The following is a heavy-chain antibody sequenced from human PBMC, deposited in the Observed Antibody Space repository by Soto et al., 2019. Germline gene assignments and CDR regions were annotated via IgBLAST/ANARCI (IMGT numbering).Heavy chain of an antibody. CDR3: AHAPGDIVVVPAAPGWFDP. D-gene: IGHD2-2*01. J-gene: IGHJ5*02. Sequence: SGPTLVNPTQTLTLTCTFSAFSLSTSGVGVGWIRQPPGKALEWLALIYWDDDKRYSPSLKSRLTITKDTSKNQVVLTMTNMGPVDTATYYCAHAPGDIVVVPAAPGWFDPWGQGTLVTVSS. V-gene: IGHV2-5*02. CDR2: IYWDDDK. CDR1: AFSLSTSGVG.